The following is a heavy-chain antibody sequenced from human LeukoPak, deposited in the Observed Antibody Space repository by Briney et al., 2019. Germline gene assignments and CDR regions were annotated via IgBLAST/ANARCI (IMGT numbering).Heavy chain of an antibody. J-gene: IGHJ4*02. CDR2: ISSSSTHI. D-gene: IGHD6-6*01. Sequence: GGSLRLSCAASGFTLSSYSMNWVRQAPGRGLEWVSYISSSSTHIYYADSVKGRFTISRDNARNSLYLQMNSLRAEDTAIYYCARSEHSSSSFDYWGQGTLVTVSS. CDR1: GFTLSSYS. V-gene: IGHV3-21*01. CDR3: ARSEHSSSSFDY.